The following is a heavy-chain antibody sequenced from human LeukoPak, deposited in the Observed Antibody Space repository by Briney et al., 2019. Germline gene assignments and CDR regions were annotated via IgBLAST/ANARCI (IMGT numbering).Heavy chain of an antibody. Sequence: PGGSLRLSCAASGFPFSSYAMSWVRQAPGKGLEWVANIKQDGSEKYYVDSVKGRFTISRDNAKNSLYLQMNSLRADDTAVYYCARPSGDYSNSWYAYWGQGTLVTVSS. J-gene: IGHJ4*02. D-gene: IGHD6-13*01. V-gene: IGHV3-7*01. CDR1: GFPFSSYA. CDR3: ARPSGDYSNSWYAY. CDR2: IKQDGSEK.